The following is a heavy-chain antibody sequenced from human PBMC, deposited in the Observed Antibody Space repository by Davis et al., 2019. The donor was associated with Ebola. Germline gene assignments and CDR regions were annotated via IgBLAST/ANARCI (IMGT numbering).Heavy chain of an antibody. CDR1: GYTFTGYY. Sequence: ASVKVSCKASGYTFTGYYMHWVRQAPGQGLEWMGWINPNSGGKNYAQKFQGRVTMTRDTSISTAYMELSRLRSEETAIYYCARVRTGYYYDSSDSPSWFDPWGQGTLVTVSS. J-gene: IGHJ5*02. CDR3: ARVRTGYYYDSSDSPSWFDP. D-gene: IGHD3-22*01. V-gene: IGHV1-2*02. CDR2: INPNSGGK.